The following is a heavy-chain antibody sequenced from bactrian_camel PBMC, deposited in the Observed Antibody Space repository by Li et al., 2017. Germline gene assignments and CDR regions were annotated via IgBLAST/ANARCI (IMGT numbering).Heavy chain of an antibody. CDR2: IVSGSST. CDR3: AGVGYGISCLSITT. V-gene: IGHV3S53*01. Sequence: HVQLVESGGGLVQPGGSLRLSCTASGDAYSRSLGWFRQAPGKEREFVSRIVSGSSTTYTDSVKGRFTISRDNAKNTLYLQLNSLKTEDTAIYYCAGVGYGISCLSITTGARGPRSPSP. J-gene: IGHJ4*01. CDR1: GDAYSRS. D-gene: IGHD6*01.